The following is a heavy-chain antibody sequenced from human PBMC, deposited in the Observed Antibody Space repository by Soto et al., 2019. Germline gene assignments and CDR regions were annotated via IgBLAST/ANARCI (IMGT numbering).Heavy chain of an antibody. J-gene: IGHJ4*02. CDR3: ARRYGYYFDY. Sequence: SETLSLTCTVSGGSISSGDYYWSWIRQHPGKGLEWIGYIYYSGSTYYNPSLKSRVTISVDTSKNQFSLNLSSVTAADTAVYYCARRYGYYFDYWGQGTLVTVSS. CDR2: IYYSGST. D-gene: IGHD3-9*01. CDR1: GGSISSGDYY. V-gene: IGHV4-31*03.